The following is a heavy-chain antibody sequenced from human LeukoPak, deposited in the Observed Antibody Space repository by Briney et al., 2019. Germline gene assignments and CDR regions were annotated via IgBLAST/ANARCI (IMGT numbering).Heavy chain of an antibody. Sequence: PGGSLRLSCAASGFTFSSYSVNWVRQAPGKGLEWVSYISSSSSTIYYADSVKGRFTISRDNAKNSLYLQMNSLRAEDTAVYYCARTGWTHAFDNWGQGTMVTVSS. D-gene: IGHD6-19*01. V-gene: IGHV3-48*04. CDR3: ARTGWTHAFDN. CDR2: ISSSSSTI. J-gene: IGHJ3*02. CDR1: GFTFSSYS.